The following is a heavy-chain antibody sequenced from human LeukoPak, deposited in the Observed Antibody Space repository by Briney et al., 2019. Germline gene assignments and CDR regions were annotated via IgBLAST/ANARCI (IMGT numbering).Heavy chain of an antibody. CDR1: GFTFSSYA. J-gene: IGHJ4*02. CDR3: ARDSQDY. CDR2: ISYDGSNK. Sequence: PGRSLRLSCAASGFTFSSYAMHWVRQALGKGLEWVAVISYDGSNKYYADSVKGRFTISRDNSKNTLYLQMNSLRAEDTAVYYCARDSQDYWGQGTLVTVSS. V-gene: IGHV3-30-3*01.